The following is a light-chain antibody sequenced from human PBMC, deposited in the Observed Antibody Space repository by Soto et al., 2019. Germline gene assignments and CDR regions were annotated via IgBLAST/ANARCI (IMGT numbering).Light chain of an antibody. CDR3: QQYHNLWT. J-gene: IGKJ1*01. CDR1: QSLLHSNGYNY. Sequence: EIVMTQSPLSLPVTPGEPASISCRSSQSLLHSNGYNYLDWYQQKPGQAPRLLIYRASTRATNIPARFSGSGSGTEFTLTISSLQSEDFALYYCQQYHNLWTFGQGTKVDIK. CDR2: RAS. V-gene: IGKV2-28*01.